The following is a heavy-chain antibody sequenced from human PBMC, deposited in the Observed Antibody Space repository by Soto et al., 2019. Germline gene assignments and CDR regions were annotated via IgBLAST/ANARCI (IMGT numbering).Heavy chain of an antibody. CDR3: ARVRFGGLRLGELSHFDY. D-gene: IGHD3-16*02. CDR1: GFTFYTYA. V-gene: IGHV3-23*01. J-gene: IGHJ4*01. CDR2: ISASGGAT. Sequence: GGSLRLSCTASGFTFYTYAMTWVRQAPGQGLEWISGISASGGATYYADSLKGRFTISRDNSRSTLYLQMDSLRADDTALYYCARVRFGGLRLGELSHFDYWGHGALVTAPQ.